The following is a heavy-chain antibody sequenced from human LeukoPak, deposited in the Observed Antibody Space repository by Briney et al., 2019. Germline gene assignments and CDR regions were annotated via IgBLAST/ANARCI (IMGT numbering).Heavy chain of an antibody. D-gene: IGHD2-15*01. V-gene: IGHV3-30-3*01. J-gene: IGHJ4*02. CDR2: ISYDGSNK. Sequence: GGSLRLSCAASGFTFSSYAMHWVRQAPGKGLEWVAVISYDGSNKYYADSVKGRFTISRDNSKNTLYLQMNSLRAEDTAVYYCARDQSVVVAATLDYWGQGTLVTVSS. CDR3: ARDQSVVVAATLDY. CDR1: GFTFSSYA.